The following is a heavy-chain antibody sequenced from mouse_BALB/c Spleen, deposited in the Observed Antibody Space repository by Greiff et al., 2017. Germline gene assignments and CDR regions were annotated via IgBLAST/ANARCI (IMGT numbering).Heavy chain of an antibody. D-gene: IGHD1-1*01. V-gene: IGHV1S26*01. Sequence: VQLQQSGAELVKPGASVKMSCKASGYTFTSYWMHWVKQRPGQGLEWIGYINPSTGYTEYNQKFKDKATLTADKSSSTAYMQLSSLTSEDSAVYYCARKKGATVGYFDVWGAGTTVTVSS. J-gene: IGHJ1*01. CDR1: GYTFTSYW. CDR3: ARKKGATVGYFDV. CDR2: INPSTGYT.